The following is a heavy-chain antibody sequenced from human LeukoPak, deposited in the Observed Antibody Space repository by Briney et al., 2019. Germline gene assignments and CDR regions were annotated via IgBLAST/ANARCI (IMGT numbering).Heavy chain of an antibody. CDR3: ARTGSGYPYYFDY. V-gene: IGHV3-21*01. CDR2: ISSSSGYI. CDR1: GFTFSSYT. J-gene: IGHJ4*02. D-gene: IGHD3-3*01. Sequence: GGSLRLPCAASGFTFSSYTINWVRQAPGKGLEWVSSISSSSGYIYYADSVKGRFTISRDNAKNSLYLQMNSLGVEDTAVYYCARTGSGYPYYFDYWGQGTLVTVSS.